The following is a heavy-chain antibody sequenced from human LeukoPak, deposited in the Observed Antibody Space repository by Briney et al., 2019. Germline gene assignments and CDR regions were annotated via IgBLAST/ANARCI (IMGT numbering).Heavy chain of an antibody. D-gene: IGHD3-16*01. J-gene: IGHJ4*02. CDR3: TRGAGWLIDY. CDR2: FHNSGTS. CDR1: DDSISDYY. Sequence: ETLSLTCTVSDDSISDYYRGWIRQPPGKGLEWIGYFHNSGTSTYNPSLKSRVTISADTSKNQFSLKLNSLTTADTAVYYCTRGAGWLIDYWGQGIVVTVSS. V-gene: IGHV4-59*01.